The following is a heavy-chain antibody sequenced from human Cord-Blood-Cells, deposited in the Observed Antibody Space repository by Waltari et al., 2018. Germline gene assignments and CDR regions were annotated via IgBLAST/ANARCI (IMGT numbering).Heavy chain of an antibody. CDR1: GFTFSSYS. D-gene: IGHD3-9*01. Sequence: EVQLVESGGGLVQPGGSLRLSCAASGFTFSSYSMNWVRQAPGKGLEWVSYISSSSSTIYYADSVKGRFTISRDNAKNSLYLQMNSLRDEDTAVYYCARDGPNYDILTGYQYYYYYGMDVWGQGP. J-gene: IGHJ6*02. CDR2: ISSSSSTI. CDR3: ARDGPNYDILTGYQYYYYYGMDV. V-gene: IGHV3-48*02.